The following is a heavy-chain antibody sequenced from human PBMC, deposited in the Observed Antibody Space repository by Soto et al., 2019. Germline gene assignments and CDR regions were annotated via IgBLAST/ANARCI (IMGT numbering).Heavy chain of an antibody. CDR3: ARDGAPRHYDILTGYYIDY. V-gene: IGHV4-39*07. CDR1: GGSISSSSYY. D-gene: IGHD3-9*01. Sequence: SETLSLTCTVSGGSISSSSYYWGWIRQPPGKGLEWIGSIYYSGSTYYNPSLKSRVTISVDTSKNQFSLKLSSVTAADTAVYYCARDGAPRHYDILTGYYIDYWGQGTLVTVSS. CDR2: IYYSGST. J-gene: IGHJ4*02.